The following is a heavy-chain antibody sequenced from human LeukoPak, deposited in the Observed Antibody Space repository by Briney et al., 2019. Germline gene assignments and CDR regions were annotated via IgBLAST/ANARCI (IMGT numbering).Heavy chain of an antibody. CDR2: IYTSGST. CDR1: GGSIISYF. CDR3: AREGGGQGHGWHYDL. D-gene: IGHD2-15*01. Sequence: SETLSLTCTVSGGSIISYFRAWIRQPAGEGLEWIGRIYTSGSTDYNPSLKSRVTMSVDTSKNQFSLKLPSVTGADTAVYYCAREGGGQGHGWHYDLWGRGTLVTVSS. J-gene: IGHJ2*01. V-gene: IGHV4-4*07.